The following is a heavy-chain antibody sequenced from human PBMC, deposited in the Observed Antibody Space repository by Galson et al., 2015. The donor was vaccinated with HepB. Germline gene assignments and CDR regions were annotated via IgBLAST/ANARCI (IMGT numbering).Heavy chain of an antibody. D-gene: IGHD2-2*01. CDR2: ISSSGGST. CDR3: AKLERYCTTTSCSSPFDC. J-gene: IGHJ4*02. CDR1: GFTFSSYA. Sequence: SLRLSCAASGFTFSSYAMNWVRQAPGKGLEWVSAISSSGGSTYYADSVKGRFTISRDNSKNTLYLQMNSLRAEDTAVYYCAKLERYCTTTSCSSPFDCWGQGTLVTVSS. V-gene: IGHV3-23*01.